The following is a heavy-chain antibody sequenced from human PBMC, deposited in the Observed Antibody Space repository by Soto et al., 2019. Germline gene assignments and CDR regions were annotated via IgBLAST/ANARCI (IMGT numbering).Heavy chain of an antibody. J-gene: IGHJ3*02. CDR3: AREGYYDSSGPNAFDI. CDR1: GGSISSGGYY. CDR2: IYYSGST. D-gene: IGHD3-22*01. Sequence: QVQLQESGPGLVKPSQTLSLTCTVSGGSISSGGYYWSWIRQHPGKGLEWIGYIYYSGSTYYNPSLKSRVTISVDTSKNPFSLKLSSVTAADTAVYYCAREGYYDSSGPNAFDIWGQGTMVTVSS. V-gene: IGHV4-31*03.